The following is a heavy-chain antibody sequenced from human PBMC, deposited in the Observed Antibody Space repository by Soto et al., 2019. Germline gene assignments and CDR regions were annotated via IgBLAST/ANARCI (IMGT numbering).Heavy chain of an antibody. D-gene: IGHD3-10*01. CDR2: ISYDGNTQ. Sequence: QVQLVESGGGVVQPGTSLRLSCAASGFTLSSYSIHWVRQAPGKGLDWVAVISYDGNTQFHGDSVKGRFIVSRDNSRNTLYLQLNTLQAADTAVYYCAKVSRPSRVSAHDFDSWGQGTLVTVSS. V-gene: IGHV3-30-3*01. CDR1: GFTLSSYS. J-gene: IGHJ4*02. CDR3: AKVSRPSRVSAHDFDS.